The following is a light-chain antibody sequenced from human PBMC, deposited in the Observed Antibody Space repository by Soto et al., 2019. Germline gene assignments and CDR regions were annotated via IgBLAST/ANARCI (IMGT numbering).Light chain of an antibody. CDR2: NNY. J-gene: IGLJ2*01. CDR1: SSNIVDNF. Sequence: QSVLTQPPSVSAASGQKVTISCSGSSSNIVDNFVSWYQQIPGTAPKLLIHNNYDRPSGIPDRFSGSKSGTSATLAITGLQTGDEAHYYCATWDTSLSVVVFGGGTKVTVL. CDR3: ATWDTSLSVVV. V-gene: IGLV1-51*01.